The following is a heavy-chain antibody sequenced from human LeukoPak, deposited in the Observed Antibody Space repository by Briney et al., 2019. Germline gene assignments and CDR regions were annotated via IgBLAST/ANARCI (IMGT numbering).Heavy chain of an antibody. CDR3: ARHPSGNSHSWSDY. CDR2: IYPGDSDT. CDR1: GYTFTNYW. D-gene: IGHD5-12*01. Sequence: GESLKISCKGSGYTFTNYWIAWVRQMPGKGLEWMGIIYPGDSDTRYSPSFHGQVTLSVDKSISTAYLQWSSLKASDAAMYYCARHPSGNSHSWSDYWGQGTLVTVSS. V-gene: IGHV5-51*01. J-gene: IGHJ4*02.